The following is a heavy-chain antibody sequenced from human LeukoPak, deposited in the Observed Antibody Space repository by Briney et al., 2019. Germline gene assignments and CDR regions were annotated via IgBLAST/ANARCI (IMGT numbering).Heavy chain of an antibody. D-gene: IGHD5-18*01. V-gene: IGHV3-30*04. CDR3: ARVGYSYGYRSYFDY. Sequence: PGRSLRLSCAASGFTFSSYAMHWVRQAPGKGLEWVAVISYDGSNKYYADSMKGRFTISRDNSKNTLYLQMNSLRAEDTAVYYCARVGYSYGYRSYFDYWGQGTLVTVSS. CDR2: ISYDGSNK. J-gene: IGHJ4*02. CDR1: GFTFSSYA.